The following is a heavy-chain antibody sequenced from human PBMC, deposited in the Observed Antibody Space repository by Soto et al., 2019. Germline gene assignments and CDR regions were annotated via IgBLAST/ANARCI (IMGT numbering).Heavy chain of an antibody. CDR1: GFSLSTSGMG. V-gene: IGHV2-5*02. D-gene: IGHD3-16*02. CDR3: ARIITFGGVIVMFDY. J-gene: IGHJ4*02. CDR2: IHWDDDK. Sequence: SGPTLVNPTQTLTLTCTFSGFSLSTSGMGVAWIRQPPGKALEWLALIHWDDDKRYSPSLKTRLTISKDTSKNQVVLTMTNMDPVDTATYYCARIITFGGVIVMFDYWGQGTLVTVSS.